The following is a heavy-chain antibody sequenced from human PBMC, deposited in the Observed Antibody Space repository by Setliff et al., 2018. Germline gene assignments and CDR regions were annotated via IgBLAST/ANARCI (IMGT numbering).Heavy chain of an antibody. CDR3: ETPRSGIIDAFDI. V-gene: IGHV1-24*01. J-gene: IGHJ3*02. Sequence: ASVKVSCKVSGYTLTELSMHWVRQAPGKGLEWMGGFDPEDGETIYAQKFQGRATMNEDTSTDTAYMELSSLRSEDTAVYYCETPRSGIIDAFDIWGQGTMVTVSS. CDR1: GYTLTELS. CDR2: FDPEDGET.